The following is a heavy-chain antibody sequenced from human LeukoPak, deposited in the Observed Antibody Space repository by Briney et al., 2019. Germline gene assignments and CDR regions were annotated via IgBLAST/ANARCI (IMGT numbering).Heavy chain of an antibody. Sequence: PGGSLRLSCAASGFTFSSYAMHWVRQAPGKGLEWVAVISYDGSNKYYADSVKGRFTISRDNAKNSLYLQMNSLRAEDTAVYYCTKDGRVASAATRPTYYYGMDVWGQGTTVIVSS. D-gene: IGHD2-15*01. CDR3: TKDGRVASAATRPTYYYGMDV. CDR2: ISYDGSNK. CDR1: GFTFSSYA. V-gene: IGHV3-30*04. J-gene: IGHJ6*02.